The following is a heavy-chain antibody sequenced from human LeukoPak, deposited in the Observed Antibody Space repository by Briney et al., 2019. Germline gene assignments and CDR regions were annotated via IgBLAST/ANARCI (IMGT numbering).Heavy chain of an antibody. J-gene: IGHJ4*02. CDR1: GFTFSSYG. CDR3: ARDFFPIVDSTWYEIGY. V-gene: IGHV3-30*02. CDR2: IRYDGSNK. Sequence: GGSLRLSCAASGFTFSSYGMHWVRQAPGKGLEWVAFIRYDGSNKYYADSVRGRFTISRDNSRNTLYLQMDSLRSEDTAVYYCARDFFPIVDSTWYEIGYWGQGTLVTVSS. D-gene: IGHD2-21*01.